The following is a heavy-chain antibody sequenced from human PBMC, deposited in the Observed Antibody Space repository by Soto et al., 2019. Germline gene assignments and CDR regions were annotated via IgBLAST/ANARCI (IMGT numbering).Heavy chain of an antibody. CDR1: GGTFSRYT. CDR2: ITPMFGTP. Sequence: SVKVSCKASGGTFSRYTITWVRQAPGQGLEWMGGITPMFGTPNYAQKFQGRVTITADESTSTAYMELSSLRSEDTAKYYCARDGTLYDSSAYYYLYWGQGTLVTVSS. V-gene: IGHV1-69*13. J-gene: IGHJ4*02. D-gene: IGHD3-22*01. CDR3: ARDGTLYDSSAYYYLY.